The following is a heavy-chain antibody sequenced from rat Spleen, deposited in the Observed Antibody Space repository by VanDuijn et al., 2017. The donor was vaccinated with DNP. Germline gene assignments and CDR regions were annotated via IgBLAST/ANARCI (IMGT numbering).Heavy chain of an antibody. CDR3: AKGPNYGGDSDYFDY. J-gene: IGHJ2*01. Sequence: EVQLVESGGGLVQPGRSMKLSCAASGFTFSNYGMAWVRQAPKKGLEWVAYSSYDGGSTYYRDSVKGRFTISRDNAKSTLYLQMDSLRSEDTAIYYCAKGPNYGGDSDYFDYWGQGVMVTVSS. CDR2: SSYDGGST. D-gene: IGHD1-11*01. V-gene: IGHV5-7*01. CDR1: GFTFSNYG.